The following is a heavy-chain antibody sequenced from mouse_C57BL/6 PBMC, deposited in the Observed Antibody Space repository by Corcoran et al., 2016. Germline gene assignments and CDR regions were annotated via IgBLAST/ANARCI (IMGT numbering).Heavy chain of an antibody. CDR3: ARNYYGSTWYFDV. CDR2: INTYSGVP. J-gene: IGHJ1*03. D-gene: IGHD1-1*01. Sequence: QIQLVQSGPELKKPGETVKISCKASGYTFTTYGMSWVKQAPGKGLKWMGWINTYSGVPTYADDFKGRFAFSLETSASTAYLQINNLKNEDTATYFCARNYYGSTWYFDVGGTGTTVTVSS. V-gene: IGHV9-3*01. CDR1: GYTFTTYG.